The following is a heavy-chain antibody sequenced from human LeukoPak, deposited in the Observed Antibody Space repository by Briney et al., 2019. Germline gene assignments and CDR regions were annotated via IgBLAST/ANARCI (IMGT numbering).Heavy chain of an antibody. CDR3: ARAGRWLQFVNY. CDR2: ISSDGSNE. J-gene: IGHJ4*02. V-gene: IGHV3-30-3*01. Sequence: SGRSLRLSCAASGFTFSSYSMHWVRQAPGKGLEWVAVISSDGSNEYYPDSVRGRFTISRDSSKNTLYLQMDSLRVEDTAVYYCARAGRWLQFVNYWGQGTLVTVSS. D-gene: IGHD5-24*01. CDR1: GFTFSSYS.